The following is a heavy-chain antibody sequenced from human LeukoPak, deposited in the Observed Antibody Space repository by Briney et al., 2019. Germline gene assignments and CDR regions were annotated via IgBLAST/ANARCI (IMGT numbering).Heavy chain of an antibody. Sequence: PGGSLKLSCAASGFTFSGSAVHWVRQASGKGLEWLGRIRSRSKKYGTSYAASVRGRFTISRDDSKNTAYLQMNSLSAEDTAVYYCGRAGPVTKDHFMDVWGKGTTVTVSS. CDR1: GFTFSGSA. CDR2: IRSRSKKYGT. CDR3: GRAGPVTKDHFMDV. V-gene: IGHV3-73*01. D-gene: IGHD1-26*01. J-gene: IGHJ6*03.